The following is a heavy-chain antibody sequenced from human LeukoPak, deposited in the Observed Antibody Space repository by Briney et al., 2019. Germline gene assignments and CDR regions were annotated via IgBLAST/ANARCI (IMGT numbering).Heavy chain of an antibody. D-gene: IGHD6-13*01. CDR1: GFTFSSYA. Sequence: GGSLRLSCAASGFTFSSYAMHWVRQAPGKGLEWVAVRSYDGSNKYYADSVKGRFTISRDNSKNTLYLQMNSLRAEDTAVYYCAKDVFIAAGDTYFFDYWGQGTLVTVSS. J-gene: IGHJ4*02. CDR3: AKDVFIAAGDTYFFDY. V-gene: IGHV3-30-3*01. CDR2: RSYDGSNK.